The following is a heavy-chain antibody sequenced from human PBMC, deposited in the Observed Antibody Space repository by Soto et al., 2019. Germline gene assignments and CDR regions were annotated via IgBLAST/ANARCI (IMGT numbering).Heavy chain of an antibody. CDR1: GYTFTGYY. J-gene: IGHJ6*03. CDR3: ARGLYDFWSGYNYYYYYMDV. Sequence: GASVKVSCKASGYTFTGYYMHWVRQAPGQGLEWMGWINPNSGGTNYAQKFQGWVTMTRDTSISTAYMELSRLRSDDTAVYYCARGLYDFWSGYNYYYYYMDVWGKGTTVTVSS. CDR2: INPNSGGT. V-gene: IGHV1-2*04. D-gene: IGHD3-3*01.